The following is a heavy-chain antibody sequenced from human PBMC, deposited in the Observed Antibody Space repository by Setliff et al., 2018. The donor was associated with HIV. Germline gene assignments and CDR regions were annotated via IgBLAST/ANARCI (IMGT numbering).Heavy chain of an antibody. CDR2: IYHTGNT. CDR3: ALTGHRLLRGYMDV. V-gene: IGHV4-30-2*06. J-gene: IGHJ6*03. Sequence: SETLSLTCAVSGGSISSGGYSWSWIRQSPGKGLEWIGYIYHTGNTYYNPSLKSRVTMSLDTSKKHFSLKLKSVTAADTAVYYCALTGHRLLRGYMDVWGKGTTVTVSS. D-gene: IGHD2-15*01. CDR1: GGSISSGGYS.